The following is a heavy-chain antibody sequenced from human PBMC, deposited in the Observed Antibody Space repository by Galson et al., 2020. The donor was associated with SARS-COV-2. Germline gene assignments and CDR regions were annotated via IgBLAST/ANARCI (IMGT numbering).Heavy chain of an antibody. D-gene: IGHD2-15*01. V-gene: IGHV3-9*01. CDR2: ISWNSGSI. CDR3: AKLENSDSVDY. J-gene: IGHJ4*02. CDR1: GFTFDDYA. Sequence: GGSLRLSCAASGFTFDDYAMHWVRQAPGKGLEWVSGISWNSGSIGYADSVKGRFTISRDNAKNSLYLQMNSLSAEDTALYYCAKLENSDSVDYWGQGTLVTVSS.